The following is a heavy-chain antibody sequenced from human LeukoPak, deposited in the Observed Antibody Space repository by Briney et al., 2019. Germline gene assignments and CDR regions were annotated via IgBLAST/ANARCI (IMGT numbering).Heavy chain of an antibody. D-gene: IGHD7-27*01. J-gene: IGHJ2*01. CDR2: IHYSGYT. Sequence: PSETLSLTCAVSGGSISNYYCSWIRQPPGKGLEWLGYIHYSGYTNYNPSLKSRVTISVDTSKNQFSLNLSSVTAADTAVYYCARHWGSDWNFDLWGRGTLVTVSS. CDR3: ARHWGSDWNFDL. V-gene: IGHV4-59*01. CDR1: GGSISNYY.